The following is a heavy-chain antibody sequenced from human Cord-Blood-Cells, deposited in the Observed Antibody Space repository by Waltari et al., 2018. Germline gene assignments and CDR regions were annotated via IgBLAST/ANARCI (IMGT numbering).Heavy chain of an antibody. J-gene: IGHJ3*02. Sequence: QVQLVQSGAEVKKPGASVTVSCKASGYTFTGYYMHWVRQAPGQGLEWMGWINPNSGGTNYAQKFQGWVTMTRDTSISTAYMELSRLRSDDTAVYYCARARKLGIGGAFDIWGQGTMVTVSS. CDR1: GYTFTGYY. D-gene: IGHD7-27*01. V-gene: IGHV1-2*04. CDR3: ARARKLGIGGAFDI. CDR2: INPNSGGT.